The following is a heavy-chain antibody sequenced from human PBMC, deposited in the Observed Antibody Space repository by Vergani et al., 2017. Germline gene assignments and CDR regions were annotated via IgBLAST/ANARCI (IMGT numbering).Heavy chain of an antibody. J-gene: IGHJ4*02. CDR1: GFSFSNAW. D-gene: IGHD3-22*01. CDR3: TTDGYYYDSSGVKRSDY. CDR2: IKSQIDGGTT. Sequence: EVQLVESGGGLVKPGGSLRLSCAASGFSFSNAWMTWVRQGPGKGLEWVGRIKSQIDGGTTDYAAPVKGRFTISRDDSKNTLYLQMNSLKTEDTAVYYCTTDGYYYDSSGVKRSDYWGQGTLVTVSS. V-gene: IGHV3-15*01.